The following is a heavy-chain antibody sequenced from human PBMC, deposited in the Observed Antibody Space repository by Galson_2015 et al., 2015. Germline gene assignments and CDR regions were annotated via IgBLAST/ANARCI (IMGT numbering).Heavy chain of an antibody. CDR1: GLTFSNYA. Sequence: SLRLSCAASGLTFSNYAMHWVRQAPGKGLEWVAVIWFDGSNKYYADSVKGRFTVSRDNSKNTLDLQMNSLSAEDTSVYSCAGRGNYPYILDAFEVWGQGTMVTVFS. J-gene: IGHJ3*01. CDR3: AGRGNYPYILDAFEV. V-gene: IGHV3-33*01. CDR2: IWFDGSNK. D-gene: IGHD3-16*01.